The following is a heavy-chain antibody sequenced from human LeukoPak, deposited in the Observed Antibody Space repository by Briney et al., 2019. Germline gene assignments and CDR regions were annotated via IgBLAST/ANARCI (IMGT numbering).Heavy chain of an antibody. CDR1: GFPFSTHS. CDR3: ARWGLAYTIDQ. D-gene: IGHD2-21*01. Sequence: PGGSLRLSCAASGFPFSTHSLNWVRQAPGRGLEWVANINPGGSEKYYVDSVKGRFTISRDDAKTSLYLQMDSLRAEDTAVYSCARWGLAYTIDQWGQGTLVTVSS. J-gene: IGHJ5*02. V-gene: IGHV3-7*01. CDR2: INPGGSEK.